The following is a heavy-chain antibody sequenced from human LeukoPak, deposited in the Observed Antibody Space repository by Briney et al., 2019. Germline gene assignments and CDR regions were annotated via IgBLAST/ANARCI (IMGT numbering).Heavy chain of an antibody. D-gene: IGHD2-21*02. CDR3: ARGVTAIFYYYYYYMDV. J-gene: IGHJ6*03. V-gene: IGHV4-34*01. Sequence: SETLSLTCAIYGGSFSGYSWTWIRQPPGKGLEWIGEFSHSGFPVYNPSLGGRVTISVDTSKNQFSLKLSSVTAADTAVYYCARGVTAIFYYYYYYMDVWGKGTTVTISS. CDR1: GGSFSGYS. CDR2: FSHSGFP.